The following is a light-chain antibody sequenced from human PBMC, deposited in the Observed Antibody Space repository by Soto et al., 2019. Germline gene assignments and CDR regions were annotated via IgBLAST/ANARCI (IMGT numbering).Light chain of an antibody. J-gene: IGLJ1*01. CDR3: QSYDSRLSGYV. CDR2: GNS. CDR1: SSNIGAGYD. V-gene: IGLV1-40*01. Sequence: QSVLTQPPSVSGAPGQRVTISCTGSSSNIGAGYDVHWYQQLPGTAPKLLIYGNSHRPSGVPDRVSGSKSGTSASLAITGLQAEDEADYYCQSYDSRLSGYVFGTGTKLTVL.